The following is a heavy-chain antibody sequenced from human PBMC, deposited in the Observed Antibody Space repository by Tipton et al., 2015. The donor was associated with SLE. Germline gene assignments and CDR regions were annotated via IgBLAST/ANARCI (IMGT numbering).Heavy chain of an antibody. J-gene: IGHJ4*02. D-gene: IGHD6-13*01. V-gene: IGHV3-53*04. CDR2: IYSGGST. Sequence: VQLVQSGGGLVQPGGSLRLSCAASGVTVGSNHMSWVRQAPGKGLEWVSVIYSGGSTYHADSVKGRFTISRHNSKNTLYLQMNSLRAEDTALYYCVIGGPIAAGGTMDYWGQGTLVTVSS. CDR3: VIGGPIAAGGTMDY. CDR1: GVTVGSNH.